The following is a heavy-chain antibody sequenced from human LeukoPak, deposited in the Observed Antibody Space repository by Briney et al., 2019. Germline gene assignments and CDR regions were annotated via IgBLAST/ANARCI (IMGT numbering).Heavy chain of an antibody. CDR1: GFTFSSYA. J-gene: IGHJ4*02. V-gene: IGHV3-23*01. D-gene: IGHD3-10*01. Sequence: GGSLRLSCAASGFTFSSYAMSWVRQAPGKGLEWVSAISGSGGSTYYADSVKGRFTISRDNSKNTPYLQMSSLRAEDTAVYYCAKGPVLLWFGELYFDYWGQGTLVTVSS. CDR3: AKGPVLLWFGELYFDY. CDR2: ISGSGGST.